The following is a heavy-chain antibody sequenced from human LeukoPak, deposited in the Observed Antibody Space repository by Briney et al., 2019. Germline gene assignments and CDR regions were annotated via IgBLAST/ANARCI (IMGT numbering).Heavy chain of an antibody. D-gene: IGHD7-27*01. CDR1: GGSISSGAYY. V-gene: IGHV4-31*03. CDR3: ARPTGGYLYGMDV. Sequence: SETLSLTCTVSGGSISSGAYYWSWIRQHPGKGLEWIGYIYYSGSTYYNPSLKSRVTISVDTAKNQFSLKLTSVTAADTAVYYCARPTGGYLYGMDVWGQGTTVTVPS. J-gene: IGHJ6*01. CDR2: IYYSGST.